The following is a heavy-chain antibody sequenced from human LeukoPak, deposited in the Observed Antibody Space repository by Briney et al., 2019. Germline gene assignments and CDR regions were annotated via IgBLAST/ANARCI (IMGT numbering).Heavy chain of an antibody. J-gene: IGHJ4*02. V-gene: IGHV1-2*02. Sequence: ASVKVSCTASGYTFIDYYIHRVRQAPGQGLEWMGWINPNSGGTNYGQKFQGRVTMTRDTSISTAYMELSRLISDETAVYYCARIRYYYCSGSYSLGYWGQGTLVTVSS. CDR1: GYTFIDYY. CDR2: INPNSGGT. D-gene: IGHD3-10*01. CDR3: ARIRYYYCSGSYSLGY.